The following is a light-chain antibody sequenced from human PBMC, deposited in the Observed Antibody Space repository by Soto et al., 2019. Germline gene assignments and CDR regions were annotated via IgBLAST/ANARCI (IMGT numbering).Light chain of an antibody. Sequence: DILLTQSPSTLSASVGDRVTISCRASRSINKWLAWYQHKPGKAPNLLIYEVSTLHSGVPSRFSGSGSGTEFTLTISSLRPDDFATYYCQHYSGDRATFGQGTKVDIK. CDR2: EVS. CDR3: QHYSGDRAT. V-gene: IGKV1-5*03. CDR1: RSINKW. J-gene: IGKJ1*01.